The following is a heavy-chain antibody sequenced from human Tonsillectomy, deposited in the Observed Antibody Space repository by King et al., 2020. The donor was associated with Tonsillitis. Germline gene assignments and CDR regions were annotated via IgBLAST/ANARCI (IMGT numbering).Heavy chain of an antibody. CDR2: ISSSSSTI. J-gene: IGHJ4*02. Sequence: VQLVESGGGLVQPGGSLRLSCAASGFTFSSYSMNWVRQAPGKGLEWVSYISSSSSTIYYADSVKGRFTISRDNAKNSLYLQMNSLRAEDTAVYYWARDLTICSSTSCYLDYWGQGTLVTVSS. CDR1: GFTFSSYS. D-gene: IGHD2-2*01. V-gene: IGHV3-48*01. CDR3: ARDLTICSSTSCYLDY.